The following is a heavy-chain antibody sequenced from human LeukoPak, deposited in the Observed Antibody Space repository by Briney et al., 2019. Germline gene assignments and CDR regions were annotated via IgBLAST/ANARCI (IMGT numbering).Heavy chain of an antibody. V-gene: IGHV3-30-3*01. CDR1: GFTFSSYA. CDR2: ISYDGSNK. CDR3: ARDFGGSYGNFDY. D-gene: IGHD5-18*01. J-gene: IGHJ4*02. Sequence: GRSLRLSCAASGFTFSSYAMHWVRQAPGKGLEWVAVISYDGSNKYYADSVKGRFTISRDNSKNTLYLQMNSLRAEDTAVYYCARDFGGSYGNFDYWGQGTLVTVSS.